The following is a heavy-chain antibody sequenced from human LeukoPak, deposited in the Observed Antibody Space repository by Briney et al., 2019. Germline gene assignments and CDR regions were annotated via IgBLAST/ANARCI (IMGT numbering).Heavy chain of an antibody. CDR3: ARLYDSSGYYYPFDY. V-gene: IGHV4-39*07. Sequence: SETLSLTCTVSGGSISSSSYYWGWIRQPPGKGLEWIGSIYYSGSTYYNPSLKSRVTISVDTSKNQFSLKLSSVTAADTAVYYCARLYDSSGYYYPFDYWGQGTLVTVSS. D-gene: IGHD3-22*01. CDR2: IYYSGST. J-gene: IGHJ4*02. CDR1: GGSISSSSYY.